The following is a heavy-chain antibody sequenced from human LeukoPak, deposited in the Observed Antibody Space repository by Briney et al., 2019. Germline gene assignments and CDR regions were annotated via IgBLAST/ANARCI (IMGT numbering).Heavy chain of an antibody. CDR2: MNPNSGNT. Sequence: GASVKVSCKASGYTFSGFLMHWVRQAPGQGLEWMGWMNPNSGNTGYAQKFQGRVTITRNTSISTAYMELSSLRSEDTAVYYCARVAGYDSSGYYMGGGEYWGQGTLVTVSS. CDR3: ARVAGYDSSGYYMGGGEY. V-gene: IGHV1-8*03. CDR1: GYTFSGFL. J-gene: IGHJ4*02. D-gene: IGHD3-22*01.